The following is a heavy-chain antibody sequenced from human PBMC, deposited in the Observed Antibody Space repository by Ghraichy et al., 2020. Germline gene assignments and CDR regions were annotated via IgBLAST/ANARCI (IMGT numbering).Heavy chain of an antibody. J-gene: IGHJ6*03. CDR3: ARYCSGGSCPHAPTDYYYMDV. V-gene: IGHV3-53*01. CDR1: GFTVSSDY. D-gene: IGHD2-15*01. Sequence: GGSLRLSCAASGFTVSSDYMGWVRQAPAKGLEWVAVIYSNDNTYYAESVKGRFTISRDNSKNTLYLQMNSLRAEDTAVYYCARYCSGGSCPHAPTDYYYMDVWGKGTTVTVSS. CDR2: IYSNDNT.